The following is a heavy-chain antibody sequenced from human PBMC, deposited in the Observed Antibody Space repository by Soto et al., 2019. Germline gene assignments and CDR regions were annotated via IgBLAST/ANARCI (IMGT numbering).Heavy chain of an antibody. CDR3: ARGYDSRSIELYYYYYGMDV. J-gene: IGHJ6*02. V-gene: IGHV4-30-4*01. CDR1: GGSISSGDYY. Sequence: PSETLSLTSTVSGGSISSGDYYWSWIRQPPGKGLEWIGYIYYSGSTYYNPSLKSRVTISVDTSKNQFSLKLSSVTAADTAVYYCARGYDSRSIELYYYYYGMDVWGQGTTVTVSS. CDR2: IYYSGST. D-gene: IGHD3-22*01.